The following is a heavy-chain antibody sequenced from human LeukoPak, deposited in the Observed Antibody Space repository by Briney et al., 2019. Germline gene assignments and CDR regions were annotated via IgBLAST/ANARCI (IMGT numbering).Heavy chain of an antibody. Sequence: SETLSLPCTVSGSSISSYYWSWIRQPAGKGLEWIGRVYTSASTTYTPSLTSRVTMSVDTSKTQSSLKLSPVTAAHTPVYYCAGGRKDYYDSSGYYFRNLYYFDYWGQRTLGTVSS. CDR2: VYTSAST. CDR3: AGGRKDYYDSSGYYFRNLYYFDY. D-gene: IGHD3-22*01. CDR1: GSSISSYY. J-gene: IGHJ4*02. V-gene: IGHV4-4*07.